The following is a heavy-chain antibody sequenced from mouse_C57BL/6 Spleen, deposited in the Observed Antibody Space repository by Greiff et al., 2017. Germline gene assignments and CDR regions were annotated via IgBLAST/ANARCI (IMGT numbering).Heavy chain of an antibody. CDR2: IYPGDGDT. J-gene: IGHJ1*03. V-gene: IGHV1-82*01. CDR1: GYAFSSSW. Sequence: QVQLQQSGPELVKPGASVKISCKASGYAFSSSWMNWVKQRPGKGLEWIGRIYPGDGDTNYNGKFKGKATLTADKSSSTAYMKLSSLTSEDSAVYFCARWGEGYFDVWGTGTTVTVSS. CDR3: ARWGEGYFDV.